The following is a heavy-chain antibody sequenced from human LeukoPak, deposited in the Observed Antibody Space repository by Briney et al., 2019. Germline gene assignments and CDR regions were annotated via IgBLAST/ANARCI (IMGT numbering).Heavy chain of an antibody. D-gene: IGHD6-19*01. V-gene: IGHV4-39*01. CDR2: IYYSGST. CDR3: ARWYSSGYDAFDI. J-gene: IGHJ3*02. Sequence: PSETLSLTCTVSGGSISSSSYYWGWIRQPPGKGLEWIGTIYYSGSTYYNPSLKSRVIIPVDTSKNQFSLKLSSVTAADTAVYYCARWYSSGYDAFDIWGQGTMVTVSS. CDR1: GGSISSSSYY.